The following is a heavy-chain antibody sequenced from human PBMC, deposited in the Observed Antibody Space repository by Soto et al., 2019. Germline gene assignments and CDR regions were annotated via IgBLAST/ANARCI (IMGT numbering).Heavy chain of an antibody. CDR2: IGAYNGNT. V-gene: IGHV1-18*01. CDR1: GYTFTNYG. CDR3: ARGRQLVGYFYYYMDV. D-gene: IGHD6-6*01. J-gene: IGHJ6*03. Sequence: QVQLLQSGAEVKKPGASVKVSCKASGYTFTNYGITWVRQAPGQGLEWMGWIGAYNGNTHYTERLQGRVTMTTDTPTSTAYTERRGLRSDGSAVYYCARGRQLVGYFYYYMDVWGNGTTVTVSS.